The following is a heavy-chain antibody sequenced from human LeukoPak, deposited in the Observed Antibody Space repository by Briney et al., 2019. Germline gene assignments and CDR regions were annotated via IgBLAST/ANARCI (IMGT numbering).Heavy chain of an antibody. V-gene: IGHV4-59*08. CDR3: ARLLRPGGRKGDAFDI. Sequence: KPSQTLSLTCTVSGGSISGHHWTWIRQPPETGLEWIGYFYDSGDFNYNPSLKSRVTIWMDMSNNQFSLTMSSVTAADTAMYYCARLLRPGGRKGDAFDIWGQGTLVTVSS. CDR1: GGSISGHH. CDR2: FYDSGDF. J-gene: IGHJ3*02. D-gene: IGHD1-26*01.